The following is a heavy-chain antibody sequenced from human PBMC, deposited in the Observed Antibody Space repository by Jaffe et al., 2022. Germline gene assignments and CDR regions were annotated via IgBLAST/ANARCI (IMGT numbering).Heavy chain of an antibody. V-gene: IGHV4-61*01. Sequence: QVQLQESGPGLVKPSETLSLTCTVSGGSVSSGSYYWSWIRQPPGKGLEWIGYIYYSGSTNYNPSLKSRVTISVDTSKNQFSLKLSSVTAADTAVYYCARDPLLEAAAGTHDAFDIWGQGTMVTVSS. CDR2: IYYSGST. J-gene: IGHJ3*02. D-gene: IGHD6-13*01. CDR3: ARDPLLEAAAGTHDAFDI. CDR1: GGSVSSGSYY.